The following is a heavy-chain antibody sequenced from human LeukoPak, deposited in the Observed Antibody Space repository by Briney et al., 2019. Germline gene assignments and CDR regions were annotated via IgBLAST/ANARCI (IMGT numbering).Heavy chain of an antibody. CDR2: ISGHQGNT. D-gene: IGHD5-12*01. V-gene: IGHV1-18*01. J-gene: IGHJ4*02. CDR1: GYIFTNYG. CDR3: ARSDLGTITAGPIEF. Sequence: GASVKVSCKASGYIFTNYGITWVRQAPGQGLEWMGWISGHQGNTKYAQNFQGRVTMTIDTSTSTAYMDLSSLRSDDTAIYFCARSDLGTITAGPIEFWGQGTLVAVSS.